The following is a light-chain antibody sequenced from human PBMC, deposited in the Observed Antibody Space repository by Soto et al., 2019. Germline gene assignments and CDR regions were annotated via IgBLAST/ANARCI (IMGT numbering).Light chain of an antibody. CDR3: QQYAASPLT. J-gene: IGKJ4*01. Sequence: EIVLTQSPCTLSLSPGERATLSCRASQSVSSIYLAWYQHKPGQAPRLLIYGASTRATGIPDRFSGSGSGTDFTLTISRLEPEDFAMYYCQQYAASPLTFGGGTKVEIK. CDR2: GAS. CDR1: QSVSSIY. V-gene: IGKV3-20*01.